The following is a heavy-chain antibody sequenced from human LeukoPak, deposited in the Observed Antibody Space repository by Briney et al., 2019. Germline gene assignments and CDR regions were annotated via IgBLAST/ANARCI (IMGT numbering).Heavy chain of an antibody. CDR3: ARESNYDY. CDR1: GVTVSSSY. V-gene: IGHV3-66*02. J-gene: IGHJ4*02. Sequence: GGSLRLSCAVSGVTVSSSYKSWVREAPGKGLEWVSVIYSGGSTYYADSVKGRFTIARDNSKNTLYLQMNSLRAEDPAVYYCARESNYDYWGQGTLVTVSS. CDR2: IYSGGST.